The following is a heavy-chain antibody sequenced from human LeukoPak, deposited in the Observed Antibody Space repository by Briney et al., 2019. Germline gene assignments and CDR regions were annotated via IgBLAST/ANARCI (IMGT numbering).Heavy chain of an antibody. J-gene: IGHJ5*02. V-gene: IGHV3-30*02. CDR1: GFTFSSYG. Sequence: GGSLRLSCAASGFTFSSYGMHWVRQAPGKGLDWVAFIHHDGSNKYYADSVRGRFTISRDNSKNTLYLQMNSLRAEDTAVYFCAKGDKMLTWRRTYNRFDPWAREPWSPSPQ. CDR2: IHHDGSNK. CDR3: AKGDKMLTWRRTYNRFDP. D-gene: IGHD3-16*01.